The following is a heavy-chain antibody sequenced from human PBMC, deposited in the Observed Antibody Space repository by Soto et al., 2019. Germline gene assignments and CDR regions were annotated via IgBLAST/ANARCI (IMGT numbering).Heavy chain of an antibody. V-gene: IGHV5-51*01. CDR1: GYSFTSYW. J-gene: IGHJ5*02. CDR2: IYPGDSDT. Sequence: GASLKISCKGSGYSFTSYWIGCVRQMPGKCLEWMVIIYPGDSDTRYSPSFQGQVTISADKSISTAYLQWSSLKASDTAMYYCARQIAVAGPRNNWFDPWGQGTLVTVSS. D-gene: IGHD6-19*01. CDR3: ARQIAVAGPRNNWFDP.